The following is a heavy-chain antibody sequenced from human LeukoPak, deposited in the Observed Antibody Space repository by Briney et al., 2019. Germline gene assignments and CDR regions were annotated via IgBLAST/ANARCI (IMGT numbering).Heavy chain of an antibody. J-gene: IGHJ5*02. Sequence: PSETLSLTCTVSGGSISSYYWSWIRQPPGKGLEWIGYIYYSGSTNYNPSLKSRVTISVDTSKNQFSLKLSSVTAADTAVYYCARQLDTVTTSWFDPRGQGTLVTVSS. D-gene: IGHD4-17*01. CDR2: IYYSGST. V-gene: IGHV4-59*08. CDR3: ARQLDTVTTSWFDP. CDR1: GGSISSYY.